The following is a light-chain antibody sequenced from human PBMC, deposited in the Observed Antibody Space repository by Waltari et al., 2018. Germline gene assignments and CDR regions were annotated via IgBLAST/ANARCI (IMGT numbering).Light chain of an antibody. J-gene: IGKJ1*01. Sequence: DILMTESPSSLSASVGDRVTITCRASQGISDSLAWFQQKPGKAPKVLLHDATSLESGVPSGCSGSGCGTEGTLTISRLQPEDCATYLGQQYFDFPRTFGQGTGVAIK. CDR2: DAT. CDR3: QQYFDFPRT. V-gene: IGKV1-NL1*01. CDR1: QGISDS.